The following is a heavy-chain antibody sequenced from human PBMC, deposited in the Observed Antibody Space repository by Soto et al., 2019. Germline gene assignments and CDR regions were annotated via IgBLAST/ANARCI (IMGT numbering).Heavy chain of an antibody. D-gene: IGHD4-4*01. CDR2: ISGSGIST. CDR3: VKLPVTTASYYYFGMDV. CDR1: GFPFSTYP. J-gene: IGHJ6*02. V-gene: IGHV3-23*01. Sequence: HPGGSLRLSCAASGFPFSTYPMNWVRHVPGKGLEWVSGISGSGISTFYADSVKGRFTISRDNSKNTVYLQMNRLRAEDTALYYCVKLPVTTASYYYFGMDVWGQGTTVTVSS.